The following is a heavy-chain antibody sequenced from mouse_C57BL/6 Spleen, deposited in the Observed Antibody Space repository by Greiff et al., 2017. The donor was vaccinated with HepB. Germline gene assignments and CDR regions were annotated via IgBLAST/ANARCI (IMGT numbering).Heavy chain of an antibody. J-gene: IGHJ4*01. CDR1: GFTFSDYG. D-gene: IGHD2-5*01. Sequence: EVHLVESGGGLVKPGGSLKLSCAASGFTFSDYGMHWVRQAPEKGLEWVAYISSGSSTIYYADTVKGRFTISRDNAKNTLFLQMTSLRSEDTAMYYCATYYSNFYYAMDYWGQGTSVTVSS. V-gene: IGHV5-17*01. CDR3: ATYYSNFYYAMDY. CDR2: ISSGSSTI.